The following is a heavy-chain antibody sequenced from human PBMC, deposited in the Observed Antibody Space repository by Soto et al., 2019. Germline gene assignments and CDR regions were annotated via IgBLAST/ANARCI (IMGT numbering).Heavy chain of an antibody. CDR1: GGSISSGGYY. J-gene: IGHJ4*02. CDR3: ARGNRVQFDY. D-gene: IGHD1-1*01. V-gene: IGHV4-31*03. CDR2: IYYSGST. Sequence: SETLSLTCTVSGGSISSGGYYWSWIRQHPGKGLEWIGYIYYSGSTYYNPSLKSRVTISVDTSKNQFSLKLSSVTAADTAVYYCARGNRVQFDYWGQGTLVTSPQ.